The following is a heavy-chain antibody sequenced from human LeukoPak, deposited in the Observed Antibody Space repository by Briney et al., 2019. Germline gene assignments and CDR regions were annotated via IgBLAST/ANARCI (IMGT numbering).Heavy chain of an antibody. CDR1: GFTFSNAW. V-gene: IGHV3-15*01. Sequence: GGSLRLSCAASGFTFSNAWMTWVRQAPGKGLEWVGRIKNKSAGGTTDYAAPVKGRFTISRDDSENTLYLQMNSLKTEDTAVYYCAKDITGTTDWGQGTLVTVSS. D-gene: IGHD1-7*01. CDR2: IKNKSAGGTT. J-gene: IGHJ4*02. CDR3: AKDITGTTD.